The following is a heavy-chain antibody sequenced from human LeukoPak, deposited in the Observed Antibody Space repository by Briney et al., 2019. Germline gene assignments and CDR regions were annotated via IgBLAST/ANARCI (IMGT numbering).Heavy chain of an antibody. V-gene: IGHV3-48*01. CDR2: IRSSSYTI. CDR3: ARAKDHYYGMDV. Sequence: PGRSLRLSCAASGFTFSSYSMNWVRQAPGKGLEWVSYIRSSSYTIYYADSVKGRFTISRDNAKNSLYLQMNSLRAEDTAVYYCARAKDHYYGMDVWGQGTTVIVSS. J-gene: IGHJ6*02. CDR1: GFTFSSYS.